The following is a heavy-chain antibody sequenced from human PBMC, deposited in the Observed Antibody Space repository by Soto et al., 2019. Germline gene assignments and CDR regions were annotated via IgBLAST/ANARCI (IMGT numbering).Heavy chain of an antibody. CDR2: ISSSGSTI. Sequence: EVQLVESGGGLVQPGGSLRLSCAASGFTFSSYEMNWVRQAPGKGLEWVSYISSSGSTIYYADSVKGRFTISRDNAKNSLYLQMNSLRAEDTAVYYCASHRHNYYYYGMDVWGQGTTVTVSS. J-gene: IGHJ6*02. V-gene: IGHV3-48*03. CDR1: GFTFSSYE. D-gene: IGHD2-21*01. CDR3: ASHRHNYYYYGMDV.